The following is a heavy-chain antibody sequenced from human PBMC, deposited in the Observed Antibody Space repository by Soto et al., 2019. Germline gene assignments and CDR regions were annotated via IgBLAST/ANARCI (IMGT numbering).Heavy chain of an antibody. CDR3: ARADLEWLFYFDY. D-gene: IGHD3-3*01. J-gene: IGHJ4*02. V-gene: IGHV4-59*01. CDR2: IYYSGST. Sequence: SETLSLTCTVSVGSISSYYWSWIRQPPGKGLEWIGYIYYSGSTNYNPSLKSRVTISVDTSKNQFSLKLSSVTAADTAVYYCARADLEWLFYFDYWGQGTLVTVSS. CDR1: VGSISSYY.